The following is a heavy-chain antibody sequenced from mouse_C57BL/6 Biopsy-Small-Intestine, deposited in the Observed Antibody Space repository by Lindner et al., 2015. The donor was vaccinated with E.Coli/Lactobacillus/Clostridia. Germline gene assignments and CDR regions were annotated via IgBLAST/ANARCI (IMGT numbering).Heavy chain of an antibody. CDR1: GFTFSDYG. Sequence: VQLQESGGGLVKPGGSLKLSCAASGFTFSDYGMHWVRQAPEKGLEWVAYISSGNSTIYYADTVKGRFTISRDNAKNTLFLQMTSLRSEDTAMYYCAYYSNYGAMDYWGQGTSVTVSS. J-gene: IGHJ4*01. CDR2: ISSGNSTI. V-gene: IGHV5-17*01. D-gene: IGHD2-5*01. CDR3: AYYSNYGAMDY.